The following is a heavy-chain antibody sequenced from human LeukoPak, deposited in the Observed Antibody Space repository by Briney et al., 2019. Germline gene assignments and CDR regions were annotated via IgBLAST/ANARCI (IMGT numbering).Heavy chain of an antibody. CDR1: GFTFSDYY. V-gene: IGHV3-11*04. CDR2: ISSSGSTI. D-gene: IGHD1-26*01. CDR3: ARDSSGSYPRSGFFDY. J-gene: IGHJ4*02. Sequence: GGSLRLSCAASGFTFSDYYMSWIRQAPGKGLEWVSYISSSGSTIYYADSVMGRFTISRDNAKNSLYLQMNSLRAEDTAVYYCARDSSGSYPRSGFFDYWGQGTLVTVSS.